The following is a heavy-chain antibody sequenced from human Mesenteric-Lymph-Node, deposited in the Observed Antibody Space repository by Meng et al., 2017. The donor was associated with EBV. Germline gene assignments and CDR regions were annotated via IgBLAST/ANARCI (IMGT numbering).Heavy chain of an antibody. CDR3: ARVEQWLLYFDY. D-gene: IGHD6-19*01. Sequence: VQLPGSGPGPGTPSQTLSLTCAGSGGFIRSGGYYWSWIRQPPGKGLEWIGYIYYSGSTYYNPSLKSRVTISVDTSKNQFSLKLSSVTAADTAVYYCARVEQWLLYFDYWGQGTLVTVSS. J-gene: IGHJ4*02. CDR2: IYYSGST. V-gene: IGHV4-30-4*01. CDR1: GGFIRSGGYY.